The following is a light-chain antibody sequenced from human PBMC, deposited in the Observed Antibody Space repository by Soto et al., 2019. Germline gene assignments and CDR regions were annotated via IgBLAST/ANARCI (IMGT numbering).Light chain of an antibody. J-gene: IGLJ1*01. V-gene: IGLV2-8*01. CDR1: SSDVGGYNF. Sequence: QSALTQPPSASGSPGQSVTISCTGTSSDVGGYNFVSWYRQYPGKAPQLIIYEVTKRPSGFPDRFSGSKSGNTASLTVSGLQAEDEADYYCSSYAANNNYVFGSGTKVTVL. CDR2: EVT. CDR3: SSYAANNNYV.